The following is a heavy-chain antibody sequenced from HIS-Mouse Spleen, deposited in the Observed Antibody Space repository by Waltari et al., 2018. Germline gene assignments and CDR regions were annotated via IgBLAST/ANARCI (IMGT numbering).Heavy chain of an antibody. Sequence: QVQLVQSGAEVKKPGASVKVSCKASGYTFTGYHMHWVRQAPGHGLEWMGWINPNSGGTNYAQKFQGRVTMTRDTSISTAYMELSRLRSDDTAVYYCARDYGIAAAGKDRNWFDPWGQGTLVTVSS. V-gene: IGHV1-2*02. CDR3: ARDYGIAAAGKDRNWFDP. CDR1: GYTFTGYH. J-gene: IGHJ5*02. D-gene: IGHD6-13*01. CDR2: INPNSGGT.